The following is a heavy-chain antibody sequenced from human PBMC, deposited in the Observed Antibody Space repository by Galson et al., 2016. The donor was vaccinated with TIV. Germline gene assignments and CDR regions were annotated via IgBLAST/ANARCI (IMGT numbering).Heavy chain of an antibody. V-gene: IGHV3-49*03. D-gene: IGHD1-1*01. CDR1: GFTFGHYA. J-gene: IGHJ3*02. Sequence: SLRLSCAASGFTFGHYAVNWFRQAPGKGLEWVGFITSKTYGATTEYDASVKGRFTISRDDSRNIAYLKMNSLKTEDTAVYYCTRTAMGSTRNAFDSWGQGTVVTVSS. CDR3: TRTAMGSTRNAFDS. CDR2: ITSKTYGATT.